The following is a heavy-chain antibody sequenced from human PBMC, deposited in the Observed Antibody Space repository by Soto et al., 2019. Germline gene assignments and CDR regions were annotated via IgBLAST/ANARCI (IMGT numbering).Heavy chain of an antibody. Sequence: DVRLLESGGGLVKPGGSLRLSCAASGFTFSSYSMSWVRQAPGKGLEWVSTIGTSASTYYGDSVRGRFTISRNNSRNTLYLLMDSLRAEDTAVYYCADLSIYGTRSNCDWGQGTLVTVSS. CDR2: IGTSAST. V-gene: IGHV3-23*01. D-gene: IGHD2-8*01. CDR3: ADLSIYGTRSNCD. CDR1: GFTFSSYS. J-gene: IGHJ4*02.